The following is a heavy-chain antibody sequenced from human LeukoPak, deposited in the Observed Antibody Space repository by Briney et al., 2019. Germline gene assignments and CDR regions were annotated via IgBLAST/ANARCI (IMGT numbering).Heavy chain of an antibody. CDR2: ISYDGSNK. Sequence: GGSLRLSCSASGFTFSSYAMHWVRQAPGKGLEWVAVISYDGSNKYYADSVKGRFTISRDNSKNTLYLQMNSLRAEDTAVYYCASLAPCYYYDSSGYYFDYWGQGTLVTVSS. D-gene: IGHD3-22*01. CDR3: ASLAPCYYYDSSGYYFDY. CDR1: GFTFSSYA. V-gene: IGHV3-30-3*01. J-gene: IGHJ4*02.